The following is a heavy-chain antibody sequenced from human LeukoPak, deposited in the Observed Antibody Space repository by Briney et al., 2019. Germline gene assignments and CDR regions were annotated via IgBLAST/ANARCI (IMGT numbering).Heavy chain of an antibody. CDR3: AREYGIVVVPAAMPFDP. J-gene: IGHJ5*02. V-gene: IGHV1-3*01. CDR2: INAGNGNT. Sequence: GASVKVSCKASGYTFTSYAMHWVRQAPGQRLEWMGWINAGNGNTKYSQKFQGRDTITRDTSASTAYMELSGLRSEDTAVYYCAREYGIVVVPAAMPFDPWGQGTLVTVSS. CDR1: GYTFTSYA. D-gene: IGHD2-2*01.